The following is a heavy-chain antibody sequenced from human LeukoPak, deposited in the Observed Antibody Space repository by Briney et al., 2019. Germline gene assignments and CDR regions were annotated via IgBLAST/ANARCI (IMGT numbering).Heavy chain of an antibody. D-gene: IGHD3-10*01. CDR1: GGTFSSYA. CDR3: ASLGDYYYGSGSHTSRFDY. V-gene: IGHV1-69*01. J-gene: IGHJ4*02. Sequence: ASVKVSCKASGGTFSSYAISWERQAPGQGLEWMGGIIPIFGTANYAQKFQGRVTVTADESTSTAYMELSSLRSEDTAVYYCASLGDYYYGSGSHTSRFDYWGQGTLVTVSS. CDR2: IIPIFGTA.